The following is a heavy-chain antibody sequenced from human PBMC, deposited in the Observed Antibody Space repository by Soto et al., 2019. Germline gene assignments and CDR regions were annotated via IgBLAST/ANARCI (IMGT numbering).Heavy chain of an antibody. CDR1: GFSLSTSGVG. CDR2: IYWNDDK. J-gene: IGHJ6*02. V-gene: IGHV2-5*01. CDR3: AHRRGEMATISQYYYGMDV. D-gene: IGHD5-12*01. Sequence: SGPTLVNPTQTLTLTCTFSGFSLSTSGVGVGWIRQPPGKALEWLALIYWNDDKRYSPSLKSRLTITKDTSKNQVVLTMTNMDPVDTATYSCAHRRGEMATISQYYYGMDVWGQGTTVTVSS.